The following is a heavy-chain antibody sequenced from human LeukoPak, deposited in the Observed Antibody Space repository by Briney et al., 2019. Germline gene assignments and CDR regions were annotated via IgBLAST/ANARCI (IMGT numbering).Heavy chain of an antibody. CDR1: GYTFTGYY. J-gene: IGHJ6*03. D-gene: IGHD1-26*01. CDR2: INPNRGGT. CDR3: ARDLGPGGGSYYYYYMDV. V-gene: IGHV1-2*06. Sequence: GASVKVSCKASGYTFTGYYMHWVRQAPGQGLEWMGRINPNRGGTNYAQKFQGRVTMTRDTSISTAYMELSRLRSDDTAVYYCARDLGPGGGSYYYYYMDVWGKGTTVTVSS.